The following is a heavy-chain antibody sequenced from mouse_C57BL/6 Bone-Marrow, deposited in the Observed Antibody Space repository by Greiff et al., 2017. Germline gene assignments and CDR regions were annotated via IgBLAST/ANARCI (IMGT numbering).Heavy chain of an antibody. V-gene: IGHV5-9*01. CDR1: GFTFSSYT. CDR2: ISGGGGNT. J-gene: IGHJ3*01. CDR3: ASLYYYGSSDPPWFAY. Sequence: DVKLVESGGGLVKPGGSLKLSCAASGFTFSSYTMSWVRQTPEKRLEWVATISGGGGNTYYPDSVKGRFTISRDNAKNTLYLQMSSLRSEDTALYYCASLYYYGSSDPPWFAYWGQGTLVTVSA. D-gene: IGHD1-1*01.